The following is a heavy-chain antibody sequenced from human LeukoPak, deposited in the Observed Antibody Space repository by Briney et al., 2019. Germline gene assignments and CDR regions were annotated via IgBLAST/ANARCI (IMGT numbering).Heavy chain of an antibody. CDR1: GFTFTNYG. CDR2: IRYDGSDK. Sequence: GGSLRLSCAASGFTFTNYGMHWVRQAPGKGLEWVAFIRYDGSDKYYADSVKGRFTISRDTSKNTLYLQMNSLRAEDTAVYYCAKVTVPLVDITAEGFDYWGQGTLVTASS. J-gene: IGHJ4*02. D-gene: IGHD3-22*01. CDR3: AKVTVPLVDITAEGFDY. V-gene: IGHV3-30*02.